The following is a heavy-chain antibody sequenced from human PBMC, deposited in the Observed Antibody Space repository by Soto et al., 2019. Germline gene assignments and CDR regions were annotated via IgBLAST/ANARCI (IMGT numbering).Heavy chain of an antibody. V-gene: IGHV1-8*01. CDR3: ASRDSSGQPRYYYYYGTDV. Sequence: ASVKVSCKASGYTFTSYDINWVRQATGQGLEWMGWMNPNSGNTGYAQKFQGRVTMTRNTSISTAYMELSSLRSEDTAVYYCASRDSSGQPRYYYYYGTDVWGQATTVTV. CDR1: GYTFTSYD. CDR2: MNPNSGNT. D-gene: IGHD6-19*01. J-gene: IGHJ6*02.